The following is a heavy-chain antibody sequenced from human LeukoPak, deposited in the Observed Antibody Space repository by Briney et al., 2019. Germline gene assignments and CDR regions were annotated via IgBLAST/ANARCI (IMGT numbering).Heavy chain of an antibody. CDR1: GFTVNDNY. Sequence: GGSLRLSCATSGFTVNDNYMSWVRQAPGKGLEWISVIYRSGDTYYADSVKGRFNVSRDNDQNTLYLQLNSLRPEDTAVYYCARDRVKSDDILTGYPHYYYYFYMDVWGKGTVVTVSS. CDR2: IYRSGDT. D-gene: IGHD3-9*01. V-gene: IGHV3-66*03. J-gene: IGHJ6*03. CDR3: ARDRVKSDDILTGYPHYYYYFYMDV.